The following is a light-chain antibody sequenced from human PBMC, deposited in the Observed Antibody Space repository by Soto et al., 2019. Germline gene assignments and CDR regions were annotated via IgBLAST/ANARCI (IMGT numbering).Light chain of an antibody. CDR1: QNINTY. J-gene: IGKJ2*02. CDR3: QQSYTAPRT. CDR2: ATS. Sequence: DIQMTQSPSSLSASVGDSVTITCRASQNINTYLNWYRQQPGTAPKLLIYATSILQSGVPSRFSATGSGTDFTLTISRLQREDFATYYCQQSYTAPRTFGQGTKLEIK. V-gene: IGKV1-39*01.